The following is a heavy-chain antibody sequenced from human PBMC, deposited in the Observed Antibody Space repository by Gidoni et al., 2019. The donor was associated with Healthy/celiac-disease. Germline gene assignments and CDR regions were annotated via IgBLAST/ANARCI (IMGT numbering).Heavy chain of an antibody. CDR1: GGSISSSSYY. V-gene: IGHV4-39*01. CDR2: IYYSGST. Sequence: QLQLQESGPGLVQPSETLSLTCTVSGGSISSSSYYWGWIRQPPGKGLEWIGSIYYSGSTYYNPSLKSRVTISVDTSKNQFSLKLSSVTAADTAVYYCARLFRGDFIEAGEFDPWGQGTLVTVSS. D-gene: IGHD3-16*01. J-gene: IGHJ5*02. CDR3: ARLFRGDFIEAGEFDP.